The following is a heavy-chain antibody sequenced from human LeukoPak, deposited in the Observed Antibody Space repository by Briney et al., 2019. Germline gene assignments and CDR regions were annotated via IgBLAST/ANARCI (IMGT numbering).Heavy chain of an antibody. CDR1: GDSTSSYY. V-gene: IGHV4-59*01. J-gene: IGHJ4*02. CDR2: IYYSGGT. CDR3: ARASCSGGTCPRGWYFDY. Sequence: SETLSLTCTVSGDSTSSYYSSWIRQPPGKGREWICYIYYSGGTNNNHCIKSRVTISIDTSKKQFSLRLSSVTAADTAVYYCARASCSGGTCPRGWYFDYWGQGTLVTVSS. D-gene: IGHD2-15*01.